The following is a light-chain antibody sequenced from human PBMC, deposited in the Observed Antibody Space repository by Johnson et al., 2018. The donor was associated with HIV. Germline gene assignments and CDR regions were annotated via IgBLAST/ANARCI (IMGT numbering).Light chain of an antibody. J-gene: IGLJ1*01. Sequence: QSVLTQPPSVSAAPGQKVTISCSGSSSNIGNNYVSCYQQVPGTAPKLLIYDNDKRPSGIPDRFSASKSGTSATLGITGLQTGDEADYYCGTWDSSLSAGVFGAGTKVTVL. CDR2: DND. CDR1: SSNIGNNY. V-gene: IGLV1-51*01. CDR3: GTWDSSLSAGV.